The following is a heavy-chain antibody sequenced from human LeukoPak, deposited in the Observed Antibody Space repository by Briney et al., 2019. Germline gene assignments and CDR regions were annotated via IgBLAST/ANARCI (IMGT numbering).Heavy chain of an antibody. J-gene: IGHJ4*02. CDR1: GGSISSYY. CDR3: ARASYSYDINGWVPFDY. CDR2: IYTSGST. Sequence: PSGTLSLTCTVSGGSISSYYWSWIRQPAGKGLEWIGRIYTSGSTNYNPSLKSRVTISGDTSKNQFSLRLSSVTAADTAVYYCARASYSYDINGWVPFDYWGQGTLVTVSS. D-gene: IGHD3-22*01. V-gene: IGHV4-4*07.